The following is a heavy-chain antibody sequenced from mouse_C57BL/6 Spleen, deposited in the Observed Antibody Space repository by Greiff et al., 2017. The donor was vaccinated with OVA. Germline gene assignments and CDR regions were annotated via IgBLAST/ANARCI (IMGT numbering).Heavy chain of an antibody. CDR2: IYPGDGDT. V-gene: IGHV1-82*01. CDR1: GYAFSSSW. J-gene: IGHJ2*01. D-gene: IGHD1-1*01. Sequence: VQLQQSGPELVKPGASVKISCKASGYAFSSSWMNWVKQRPGKGLEWIGRIYPGDGDTNYNGKFKGKATLTADKSSSTAYMQLSSLTSEDSAVYFCARSSHYYGSSYWFDYWGQGTTLTVSS. CDR3: ARSSHYYGSSYWFDY.